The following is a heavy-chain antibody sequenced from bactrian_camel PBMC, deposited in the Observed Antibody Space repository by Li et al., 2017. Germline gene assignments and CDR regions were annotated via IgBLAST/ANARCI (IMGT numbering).Heavy chain of an antibody. D-gene: IGHD1*01. J-gene: IGHJ4*01. CDR3: AARSVGWCPLFEHWLGKRAYTPGGYFAN. CDR1: GFTFDDSD. V-gene: IGHV3S55*01. CDR2: RERDGKT. Sequence: HVQLVESGGGLVQPGGSLRLSCTASGFTFDDSDMAWYRQAPGNKCELVASRERDGKTFYADSVKGRFTVSQDNAKNILYLQMRSLKPEDTAMYYCAARSVGWCPLFEHWLGKRAYTPGGYFANRGQGTQVTVS.